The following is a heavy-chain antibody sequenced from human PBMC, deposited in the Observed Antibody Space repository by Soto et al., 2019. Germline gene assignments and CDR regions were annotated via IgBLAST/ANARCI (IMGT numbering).Heavy chain of an antibody. Sequence: SETLSLTCTVSGDSISSYYLSWIRQPPGKGLEWIGFIYYSGSTNYNPSLKSRVTISVDASKNQFSLKLSSVTAADTAVYYCARGRTTVVTFFDYWGQGTLVTV. CDR1: GDSISSYY. V-gene: IGHV4-59*01. CDR2: IYYSGST. D-gene: IGHD4-17*01. CDR3: ARGRTTVVTFFDY. J-gene: IGHJ4*02.